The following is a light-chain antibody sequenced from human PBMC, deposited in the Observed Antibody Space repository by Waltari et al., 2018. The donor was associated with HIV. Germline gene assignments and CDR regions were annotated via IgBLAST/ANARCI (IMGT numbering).Light chain of an antibody. Sequence: EIVLTQSPATLSLSPGERATLSCRASQSVSSYLAWYQQKPGQAPRLLIYDASNRATGIPARFSGIGSGTDFTLTISSLEPEDFAVYYCQQRETFGQGTKVEIK. CDR1: QSVSSY. V-gene: IGKV3-11*01. J-gene: IGKJ1*01. CDR3: QQRET. CDR2: DAS.